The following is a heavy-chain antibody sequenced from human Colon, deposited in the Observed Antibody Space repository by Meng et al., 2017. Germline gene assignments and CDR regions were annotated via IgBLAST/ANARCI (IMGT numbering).Heavy chain of an antibody. V-gene: IGHV4-61*02. CDR3: ARLILRTDEKWGVFDL. CDR2: VHTSGGV. CDR1: GASITSGGSN. J-gene: IGHJ4*02. Sequence: SETLSLTCIVSGASITSGGSNWGWVRRPAGKGLEYIGRVHTSGGVNYNPSLKSRLTISIDTSNDQFSLRLSSVTAADSAVYYCARLILRTDEKWGVFDLWGQGTLVTAPQ. D-gene: IGHD1-26*01.